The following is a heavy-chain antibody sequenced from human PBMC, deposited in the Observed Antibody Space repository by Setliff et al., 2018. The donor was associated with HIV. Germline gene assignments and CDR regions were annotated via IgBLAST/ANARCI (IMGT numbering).Heavy chain of an antibody. V-gene: IGHV4-59*02. CDR2: TYYSGST. CDR3: ARGHTWNYYGGDYFDY. Sequence: SETLSLTCTVSGASVSDNFWNWIRQSPGKGLEWIGYTYYSGSTNYNPSLESRVSISIDTSKNQFSLRLSSVTAADTAVYYCARGHTWNYYGGDYFDYWGQGSLVTVSS. CDR1: GASVSDNF. J-gene: IGHJ4*02. D-gene: IGHD1-7*01.